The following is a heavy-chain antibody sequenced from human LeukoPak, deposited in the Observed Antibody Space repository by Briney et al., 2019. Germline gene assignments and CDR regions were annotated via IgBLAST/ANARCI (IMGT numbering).Heavy chain of an antibody. CDR1: GYTFTSYY. J-gene: IGHJ4*02. CDR2: INPNSGGT. Sequence: ASVKVSCKASGYTFTSYYMHWVRQAPGQGLEWMGWINPNSGGTNYAQKFQGRVTMTRDTSISTAYMELSRLRSDDTAVYYCASANSPGIAVAGTDYWGQGTLVTVSS. CDR3: ASANSPGIAVAGTDY. D-gene: IGHD6-19*01. V-gene: IGHV1-2*02.